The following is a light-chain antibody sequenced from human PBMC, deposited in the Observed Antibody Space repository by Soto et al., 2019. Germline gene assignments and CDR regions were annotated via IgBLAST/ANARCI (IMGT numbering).Light chain of an antibody. CDR1: QSISIW. J-gene: IGKJ4*01. CDR2: KES. CDR3: QQYDSYSPLS. Sequence: DIHMTQSPSTLSASVGDRVTITCRASQSISIWLAWYQQKPGKAPKLLIYKESGLESGVPSGFSGSGSGTDFTLTISRLQPDDFATYYCQQYDSYSPLSFGGGTKV. V-gene: IGKV1-5*03.